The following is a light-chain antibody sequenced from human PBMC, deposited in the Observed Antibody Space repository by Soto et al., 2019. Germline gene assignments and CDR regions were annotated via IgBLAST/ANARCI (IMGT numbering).Light chain of an antibody. CDR3: QQYGNSRIT. V-gene: IGKV3-20*01. CDR1: QSVDTTY. J-gene: IGKJ5*01. Sequence: EIVLTQSPGTLSLSPGERATLSCRASQSVDTTYFTWYQQKPGQAPMLLIYGTSNRATGIPDRFSGSGSGTDFTLTISSLEPEDLAVYYCQQYGNSRITFGQGTRLEIK. CDR2: GTS.